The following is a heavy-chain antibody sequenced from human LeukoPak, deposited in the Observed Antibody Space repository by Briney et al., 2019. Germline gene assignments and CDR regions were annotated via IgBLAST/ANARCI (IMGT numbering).Heavy chain of an antibody. Sequence: TSETLSLTCAVYGGSFSGYYWSWIRQPPGKGLEWIGEINHIGSTNYNPSLKSRVTISVDTSKNQFSLKLSSVTAADTAVYYCARVSGSGSYRLFNYWGQGTLVTVSS. D-gene: IGHD3-10*01. CDR2: INHIGST. V-gene: IGHV4-34*01. CDR3: ARVSGSGSYRLFNY. CDR1: GGSFSGYY. J-gene: IGHJ4*02.